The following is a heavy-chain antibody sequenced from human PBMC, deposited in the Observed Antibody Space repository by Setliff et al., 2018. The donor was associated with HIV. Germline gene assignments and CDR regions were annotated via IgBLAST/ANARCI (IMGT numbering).Heavy chain of an antibody. Sequence: GASVKVSCKASGYTFTGYYVHWVRQAPGQGLEWMGRIIPNSGGTNYAQKFQGRVTMTRDTSISTAYMELTRLRSDDTAVYYCARHPMSPFLEWSYDSWGQGTLVTVSS. CDR1: GYTFTGYY. J-gene: IGHJ4*02. CDR3: ARHPMSPFLEWSYDS. D-gene: IGHD3-3*02. V-gene: IGHV1-2*06. CDR2: IIPNSGGT.